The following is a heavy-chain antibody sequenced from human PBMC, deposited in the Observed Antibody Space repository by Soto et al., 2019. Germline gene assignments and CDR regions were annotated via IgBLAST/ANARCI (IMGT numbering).Heavy chain of an antibody. CDR3: ARDGVAVTTGIAGY. J-gene: IGHJ4*02. CDR2: ISAYNGDT. CDR1: GYTFTSYS. Sequence: QVQLVQSGAEVKKPGASVKVSGKASGYTFTSYSITWVRKPPGQGLEWLGCISAYNGDTKYAQTFEDRVTMTTDTSTSTAYMGLRSLRSDDTAVYYCARDGVAVTTGIAGYWGQGTLVTVSS. D-gene: IGHD4-4*01. V-gene: IGHV1-18*01.